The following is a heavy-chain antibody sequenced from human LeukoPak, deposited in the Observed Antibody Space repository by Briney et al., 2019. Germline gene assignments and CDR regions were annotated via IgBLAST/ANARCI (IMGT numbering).Heavy chain of an antibody. V-gene: IGHV1-2*02. J-gene: IGHJ4*02. CDR2: INPNSGGT. CDR3: AREGGGHCSGGRCYGLDN. D-gene: IGHD2-15*01. CDR1: GYTFTGYY. Sequence: ASVKVSCKASGYTFTGYYMHWVRQAPGQGLEWMGWINPNSGGTMYAQKFQGRVTMTRDTSISTAYMELSRLISDDTAMYFCAREGGGHCSGGRCYGLDNWGQGALVTVSS.